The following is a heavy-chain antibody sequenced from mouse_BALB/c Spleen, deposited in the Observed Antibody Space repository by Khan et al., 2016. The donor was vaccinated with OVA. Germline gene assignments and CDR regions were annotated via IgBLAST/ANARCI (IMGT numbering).Heavy chain of an antibody. J-gene: IGHJ3*01. CDR3: AREGDGGGLAY. CDR2: ISNRGTTT. D-gene: IGHD1-1*02. V-gene: IGHV5-12*02. Sequence: EVELVESGGGFMQPGGSLKLSCATSGFTFTDYYMYWVRQTPEKRLEWVAYISNRGTTTYYPDTVRGRSTITRDNYKNTLYLQMSRLGSDDTAIYVCAREGDGGGLAYWGQGTLVTVSA. CDR1: GFTFTDYY.